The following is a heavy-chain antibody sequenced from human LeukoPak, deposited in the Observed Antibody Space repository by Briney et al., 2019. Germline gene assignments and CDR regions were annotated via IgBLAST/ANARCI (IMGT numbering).Heavy chain of an antibody. CDR3: ARGRRDGYNLRNFDY. CDR2: IYYSGSP. CDR1: GGSITSSSYY. J-gene: IGHJ4*02. V-gene: IGHV4-39*07. Sequence: SETLSLTCTVSGGSITSSSYYWGGLRQPPGKGLEWIGSIYYSGSPYYHPSLKGRVTVSLDASKKQCSLKLSSVTAADTAVHYCARGRRDGYNLRNFDYGGQGTLVTVSS. D-gene: IGHD5-24*01.